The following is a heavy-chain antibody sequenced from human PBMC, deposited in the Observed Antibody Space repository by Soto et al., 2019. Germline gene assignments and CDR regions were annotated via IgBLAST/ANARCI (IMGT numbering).Heavy chain of an antibody. CDR3: AKESSGRTFDFDY. CDR2: ISGRGADT. CDR1: GFTFSTCA. V-gene: IGHV3-23*01. D-gene: IGHD6-19*01. Sequence: EVQLLQSGGGLVQPGESLRLSCAASGFTFSTCAMSWVRQAPGRGLEWVSGISGRGADTYHTDSVEGRFTISRDNSKNNLYLQMNSLRAEDTAVYYCAKESSGRTFDFDYWGQGILVTVSS. J-gene: IGHJ4*02.